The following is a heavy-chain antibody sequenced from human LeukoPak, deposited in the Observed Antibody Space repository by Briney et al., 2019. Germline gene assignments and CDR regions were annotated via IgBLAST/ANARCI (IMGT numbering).Heavy chain of an antibody. J-gene: IGHJ4*02. V-gene: IGHV3-23*01. Sequence: GGSLRLSCAASGFTFSSCAMSWVRQAPGKGLEWVSAINGSGGSTYYADSVKGRFTISRDNSKNTLYLQMNSLRAEDTAVYYCAKRRYGDYVDYWGQGTLVTVSS. CDR3: AKRRYGDYVDY. CDR2: INGSGGST. CDR1: GFTFSSCA. D-gene: IGHD4-17*01.